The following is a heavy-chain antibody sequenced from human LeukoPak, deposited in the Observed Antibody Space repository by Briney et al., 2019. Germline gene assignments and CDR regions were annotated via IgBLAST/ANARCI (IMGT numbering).Heavy chain of an antibody. J-gene: IGHJ4*02. V-gene: IGHV1-2*04. CDR3: ARAGIAAAGGQWLAHYFDY. CDR2: INPNSGGT. D-gene: IGHD6-13*01. Sequence: GASVKVSCKASGYTFTGYYMHWVRQAPGQGLEWMGWINPNSGGTNYAQKFQGWVTMTRDTSISTAYMELSRLRSDDTAVYYCARAGIAAAGGQWLAHYFDYWGQGTLVTVSS. CDR1: GYTFTGYY.